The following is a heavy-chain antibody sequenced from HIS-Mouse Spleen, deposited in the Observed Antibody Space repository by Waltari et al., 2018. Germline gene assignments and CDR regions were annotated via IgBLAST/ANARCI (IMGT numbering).Heavy chain of an antibody. J-gene: IGHJ2*01. Sequence: QLQLQESGPGLVKPSETLSLTCTVSGGSISSSSYYWGWIRQPPGKGLEWIGSIYYRGSPYYTPSLKGRVTISVDTSKNQFSLKLSSVTAADTAVYYCAREIPYSSSWYDWYFDLWGRGTLVTVSS. D-gene: IGHD6-13*01. CDR3: AREIPYSSSWYDWYFDL. V-gene: IGHV4-39*07. CDR1: GGSISSSSYY. CDR2: IYYRGSP.